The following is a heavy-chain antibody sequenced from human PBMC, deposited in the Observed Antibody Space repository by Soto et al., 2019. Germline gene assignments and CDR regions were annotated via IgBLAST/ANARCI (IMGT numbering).Heavy chain of an antibody. Sequence: QVQLVESGGGVVQPGKSLRLSCAASGFTFSNYALHWVRQAPGKGLEWVAVISHDETTKYYVDSVKGRFTISRDNSKNTIYLQMNSLMFEDTAVYYCARTRNYIVATPPDYWGQGTLVTVSS. CDR3: ARTRNYIVATPPDY. CDR1: GFTFSNYA. D-gene: IGHD5-12*01. J-gene: IGHJ4*02. CDR2: ISHDETTK. V-gene: IGHV3-30-3*01.